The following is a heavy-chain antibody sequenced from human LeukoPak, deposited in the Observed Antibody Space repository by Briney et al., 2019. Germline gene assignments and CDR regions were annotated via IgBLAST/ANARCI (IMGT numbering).Heavy chain of an antibody. V-gene: IGHV4-30-2*01. D-gene: IGHD5-18*01. J-gene: IGHJ4*02. Sequence: PSETLSLTCAVPGGSISSGGYSWSWIRQPPGKGLEWIGYIYHSGSTYYNPSLKSRVTISVDRSKNQFSLKLSSVTAADTAVYYCARGSYSYGSFRYDYWGQGTLVTVSS. CDR1: GGSISSGGYS. CDR2: IYHSGST. CDR3: ARGSYSYGSFRYDY.